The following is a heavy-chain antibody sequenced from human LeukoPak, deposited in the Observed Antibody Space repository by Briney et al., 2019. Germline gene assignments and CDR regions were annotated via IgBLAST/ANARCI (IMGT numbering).Heavy chain of an antibody. J-gene: IGHJ4*02. V-gene: IGHV3-23*01. CDR2: LSRSGDSP. CDR3: ARDGLRRPPTPYCGGDCPLDY. D-gene: IGHD2-21*02. Sequence: GGSLRLSCAASGFTFSNYGMSWVRQAPGKGLEWVSTLSRSGDSPYYADSVKGRFTISRDNAKNSLYLQMNSLRVEDTAMYYCARDGLRRPPTPYCGGDCPLDYWGQGTLVSVSS. CDR1: GFTFSNYG.